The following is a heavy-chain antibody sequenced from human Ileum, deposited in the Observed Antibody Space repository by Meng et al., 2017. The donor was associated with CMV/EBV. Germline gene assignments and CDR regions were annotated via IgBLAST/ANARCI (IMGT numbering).Heavy chain of an antibody. D-gene: IGHD2-15*01. Sequence: GGSLRLSCVGSGFTFTHYAMSWVRQAPENRPACVSSISADNSNINYADSVQGRFTISRDNYKYTLYLQMASLTAEDTALYDCATSAGSGAHNYWGLGTLVTVSS. CDR3: ATSAGSGAHNY. V-gene: IGHV3-23*01. J-gene: IGHJ4*02. CDR2: ISADNSNI. CDR1: GFTFTHYA.